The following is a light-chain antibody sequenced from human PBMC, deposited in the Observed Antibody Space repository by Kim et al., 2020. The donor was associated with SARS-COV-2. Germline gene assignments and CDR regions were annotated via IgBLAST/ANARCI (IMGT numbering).Light chain of an antibody. CDR3: TSYTIRSTYV. J-gene: IGLJ1*01. Sequence: GQSITIACTGTSRDVGGYEFVAWYQQHPGKAPRLMIYDVSKRHSGVSNRFSGSKSGNTASLTISGLQAEDEADYYCTSYTIRSTYVFGGGTKVTVL. V-gene: IGLV2-14*03. CDR2: DVS. CDR1: SRDVGGYEF.